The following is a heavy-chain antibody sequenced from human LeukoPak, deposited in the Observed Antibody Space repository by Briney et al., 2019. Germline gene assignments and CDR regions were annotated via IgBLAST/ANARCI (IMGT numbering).Heavy chain of an antibody. D-gene: IGHD3-3*01. V-gene: IGHV3-48*03. Sequence: PGGSLRLSCAASGFTFSSYEMNWVRQAPGKGLEWVSYISSSGSTIYYADSVKGRFTISRDNAKNSLYLQMNSLRAEDTAVYYCARSLNRIFGVVTNYYYYYYMDVWGKGATVTVSS. CDR3: ARSLNRIFGVVTNYYYYYYMDV. J-gene: IGHJ6*03. CDR2: ISSSGSTI. CDR1: GFTFSSYE.